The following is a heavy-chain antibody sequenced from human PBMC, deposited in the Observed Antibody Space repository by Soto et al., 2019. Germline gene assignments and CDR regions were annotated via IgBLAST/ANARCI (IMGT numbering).Heavy chain of an antibody. Sequence: GGSLRLSCAASGFTFSTYSMNWFRQAPGKGLEWVSSISSSSGYIYYADSVKGRFTISRGDAKNSLSLQMNSLRAEDTAVYYCARVRSYSYGQGYGMDVWGQGTTVTVSS. CDR1: GFTFSTYS. J-gene: IGHJ6*02. D-gene: IGHD5-18*01. CDR3: ARVRSYSYGQGYGMDV. V-gene: IGHV3-21*01. CDR2: ISSSSGYI.